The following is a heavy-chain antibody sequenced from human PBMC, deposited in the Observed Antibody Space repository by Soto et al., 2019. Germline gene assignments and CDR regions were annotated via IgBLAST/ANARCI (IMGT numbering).Heavy chain of an antibody. J-gene: IGHJ6*02. D-gene: IGHD1-26*01. Sequence: EVLLLESGGGLVQPGGSLRLSCEASGFSFSSFAMNWVRQAPGKGLEWVSAIGDRGASTYYADSVKGRFTISRDNSRHTLYLQLNSLRAEDPAVYYCEEGVELDVRGHGTTVTVSS. CDR3: EEGVELDV. V-gene: IGHV3-23*01. CDR2: IGDRGAST. CDR1: GFSFSSFA.